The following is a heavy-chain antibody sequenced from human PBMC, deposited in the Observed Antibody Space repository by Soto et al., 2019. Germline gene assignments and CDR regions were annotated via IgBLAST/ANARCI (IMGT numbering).Heavy chain of an antibody. V-gene: IGHV4-31*03. CDR3: ARETYISVWYIFDY. D-gene: IGHD6-19*01. CDR2: IYYSGST. J-gene: IGHJ4*02. CDR1: GGSISSGGYY. Sequence: SETLSLTCTVSGGSISSGGYYWSWIRQHPGKGLEWIGYIYYSGSTYYNPSLKSRVTISVDTSQNQFSLKLSSVTAADTAVYYCARETYISVWYIFDYWGRGTLVTVSS.